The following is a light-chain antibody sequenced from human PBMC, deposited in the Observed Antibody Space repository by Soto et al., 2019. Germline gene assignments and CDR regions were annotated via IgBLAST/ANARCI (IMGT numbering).Light chain of an antibody. J-gene: IGLJ1*01. CDR3: QSFDSSLSAYV. V-gene: IGLV1-40*01. CDR1: SSNIGTGSD. CDR2: GNN. Sequence: QSALAQSPSVSGAPGQRVTISCTGSSSNIGTGSDVRWYQHLPGAAPRLLLYGNNNRPSGVPDRFSGSKSGTSASLAITGLQAEDEADYYCQSFDSSLSAYVFGPGTKVPVL.